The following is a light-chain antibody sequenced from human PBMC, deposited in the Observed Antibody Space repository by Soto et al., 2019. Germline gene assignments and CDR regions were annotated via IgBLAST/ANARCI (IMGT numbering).Light chain of an antibody. CDR1: SSDVGSYNF. V-gene: IGLV2-14*01. J-gene: IGLJ1*01. Sequence: QLVLTQPASVSGSPGQSITISCTGTSSDVGSYNFVSWYQHHPGKAPKLVIYEVSNRPSGVSNRFSGSKSGNTASLTISGLQADDEADYYCSSYAGSSTYLFGSATKLTVL. CDR3: SSYAGSSTYL. CDR2: EVS.